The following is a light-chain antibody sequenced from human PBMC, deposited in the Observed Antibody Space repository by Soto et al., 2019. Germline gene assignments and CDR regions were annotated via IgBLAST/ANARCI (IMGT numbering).Light chain of an antibody. CDR3: MQTLQSPWT. J-gene: IGKJ1*01. CDR2: MGS. CDR1: QSLLHSNGYNY. Sequence: DIVMTQSPLSLPVTPGEPASISCWSSQSLLHSNGYNYLDWYLQKPGQSPQLLICMGSNRASGVPDRFSGSGSGTDFTLTISRVEAEDFGVYYCMQTLQSPWTFGQGTQVDIK. V-gene: IGKV2-28*01.